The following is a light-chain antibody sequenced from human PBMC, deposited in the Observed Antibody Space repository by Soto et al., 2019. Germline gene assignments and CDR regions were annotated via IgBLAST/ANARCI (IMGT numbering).Light chain of an antibody. V-gene: IGLV2-14*01. CDR3: SSYTSSSTRVV. J-gene: IGLJ2*01. CDR1: SSDVGRYNY. Sequence: QSALTQPASVSGSPGQSITISCTGTSSDVGRYNYVSWYQQHPGKAPKLMIYDVNNPPSGVSNRFSGSKSGNTASLTISGLQAEDEADYYCSSYTSSSTRVVFGGGTKLTVL. CDR2: DVN.